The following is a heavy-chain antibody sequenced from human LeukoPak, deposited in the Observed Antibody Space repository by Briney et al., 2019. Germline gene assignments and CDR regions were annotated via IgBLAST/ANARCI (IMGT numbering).Heavy chain of an antibody. Sequence: SVKVSCKASGGTFSSYAISWVRQAPGQGLEWMGGIIPIFGTANYAQKFQGRVTITADESTSTAYMELSSLRSEDTAVYYCARAAPSLNWGYSYWGQGTLVTVSS. J-gene: IGHJ4*02. CDR3: ARAAPSLNWGYSY. CDR2: IIPIFGTA. D-gene: IGHD7-27*01. V-gene: IGHV1-69*13. CDR1: GGTFSSYA.